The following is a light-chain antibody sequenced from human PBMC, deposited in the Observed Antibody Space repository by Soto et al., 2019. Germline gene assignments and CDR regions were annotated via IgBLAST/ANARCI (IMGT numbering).Light chain of an antibody. V-gene: IGKV3-20*01. CDR2: GPS. CDR3: QHYGSSPT. CDR1: QSVSSSS. J-gene: IGKJ1*01. Sequence: EIVLTQSPGTLSLSPGERATLSCRASQSVSSSSLAWYHQKPGQAPRLLIYGPSTRATGIPNRLSGSASGTDFTLTISRLEPEDFAVYYCQHYGSSPTFGQGTKVEIK.